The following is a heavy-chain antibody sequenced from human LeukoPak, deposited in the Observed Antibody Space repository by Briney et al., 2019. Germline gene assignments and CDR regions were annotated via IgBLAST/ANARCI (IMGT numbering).Heavy chain of an antibody. CDR2: INPNSGGT. V-gene: IGHV1-2*02. J-gene: IGHJ4*02. CDR1: GYTFTGYY. D-gene: IGHD3-10*01. CDR3: ARDSRYGSGSYPSY. Sequence: ASVKLSCTASGYTFTGYYMHWVRQAPGQGLEWMGCINPNSGGTNYAHNFQGRVTMTRDTSINTAYMELSRLRSDDTAVYYCARDSRYGSGSYPSYWGQGTLVTVSS.